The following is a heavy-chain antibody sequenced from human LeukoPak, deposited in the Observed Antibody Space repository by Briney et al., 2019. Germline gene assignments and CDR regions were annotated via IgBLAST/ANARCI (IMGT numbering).Heavy chain of an antibody. J-gene: IGHJ4*02. CDR2: IFPGDSDT. CDR1: GYSFTNYW. V-gene: IGHV5-51*01. CDR3: VRWATISGYAAGDY. Sequence: GESLKIPCKGSGYSFTNYWIGWVRQMPGKGLDWMGIIFPGDSDTTYSPSFQGQVTISADKSTSTAYLQWNSLKASDTAMYYCVRWATISGYAAGDYWGQGTLVTVSS. D-gene: IGHD5-12*01.